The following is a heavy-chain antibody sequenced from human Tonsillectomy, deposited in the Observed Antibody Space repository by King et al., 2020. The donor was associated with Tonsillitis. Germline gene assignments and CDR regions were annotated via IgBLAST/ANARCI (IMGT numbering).Heavy chain of an antibody. CDR3: AKESDYGDLGDY. Sequence: DVQLVESGGGLVQPGGSLRLSCAASGFIFSSYAMTWVRQAPGKGLEWVSTISGSGGTTYYADPVKGRFIIYRDNSKNTLYLQMHSLKDEDTAVYYCAKESDYGDLGDYWGQGTLVTVS. V-gene: IGHV3-23*04. CDR1: GFIFSSYA. CDR2: ISGSGGTT. D-gene: IGHD4-17*01. J-gene: IGHJ4*02.